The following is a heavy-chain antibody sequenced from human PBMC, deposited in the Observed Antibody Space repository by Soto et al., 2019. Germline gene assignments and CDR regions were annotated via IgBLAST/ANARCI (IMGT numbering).Heavy chain of an antibody. Sequence: QVQLVQSGGEVKKPGASVKVSCKISGYTFSNYGITWVRQAPGQGLEWLGWINTKTGGTKYSQTFQGRVTMTTDTSIGTAYVELSSLTSDDTAIYYCAENVAHSSSWHTLDFWGPGTLVTVSS. D-gene: IGHD2-15*01. V-gene: IGHV1-2*02. CDR1: GYTFSNYG. CDR2: INTKTGGT. CDR3: AENVAHSSSWHTLDF. J-gene: IGHJ4*02.